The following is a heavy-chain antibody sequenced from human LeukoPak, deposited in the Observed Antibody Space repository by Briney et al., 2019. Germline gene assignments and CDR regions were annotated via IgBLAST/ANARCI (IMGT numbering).Heavy chain of an antibody. Sequence: GASVKASCKASGYTFTSYDINWVRQATGQGLEWMGWMNPNSGNTGYAQKFQGRVTITRNTSISTAYMELSSLRSEDTAVYYCARGRIAAADYYFDYWGQGTLATVSS. CDR1: GYTFTSYD. D-gene: IGHD6-13*01. CDR2: MNPNSGNT. V-gene: IGHV1-8*03. CDR3: ARGRIAAADYYFDY. J-gene: IGHJ4*02.